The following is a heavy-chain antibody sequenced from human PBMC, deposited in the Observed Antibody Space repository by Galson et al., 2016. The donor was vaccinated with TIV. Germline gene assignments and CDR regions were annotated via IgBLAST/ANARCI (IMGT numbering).Heavy chain of an antibody. Sequence: LSLTCDVSGYSIKSGYYWGWIRQPPGKGLQWIGSIYESGTTYSNPSLKSRLTLSVDMSKNQFSLKLSSVTASDTAVYYCMREGSTVTMHHYFGMDVWGQGTSVTVSS. J-gene: IGHJ6*02. CDR3: MREGSTVTMHHYFGMDV. CDR1: GYSIKSGYY. CDR2: IYESGTT. V-gene: IGHV4-38-2*02. D-gene: IGHD4-17*01.